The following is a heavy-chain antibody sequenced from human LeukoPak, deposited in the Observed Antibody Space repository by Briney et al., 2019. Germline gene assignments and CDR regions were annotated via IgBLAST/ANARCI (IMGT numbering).Heavy chain of an antibody. CDR1: GFTFSSYA. Sequence: QPGGSLRLSCAASGFTFSSYAMSWVRHAPGKGLEWVSAIRGSGGSTYYADSVKGRFTISRDNSMNTLSLQMNSLRAEDTALYYCAKSSSWTYHYLDYWGQGALVTVSS. D-gene: IGHD6-13*01. J-gene: IGHJ4*02. CDR2: IRGSGGST. V-gene: IGHV3-23*01. CDR3: AKSSSWTYHYLDY.